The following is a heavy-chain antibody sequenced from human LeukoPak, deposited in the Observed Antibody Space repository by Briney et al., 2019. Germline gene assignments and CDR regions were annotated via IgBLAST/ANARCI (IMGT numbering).Heavy chain of an antibody. D-gene: IGHD6-19*01. CDR2: INAGNGNT. Sequence: GASVKVSCKASGYTFTSYSIHWVRQAPGQRLEWMGWINAGNGNTKYSQKFQGRVTITRDTSASTAYMELSSLRSEDTAVYYCARAGQWLVGVYNYGMDVWGQGTTVTVSS. CDR1: GYTFTSYS. CDR3: ARAGQWLVGVYNYGMDV. V-gene: IGHV1-3*01. J-gene: IGHJ6*02.